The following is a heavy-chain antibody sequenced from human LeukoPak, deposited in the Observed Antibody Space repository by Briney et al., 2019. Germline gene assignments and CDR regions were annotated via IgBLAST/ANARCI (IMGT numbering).Heavy chain of an antibody. CDR1: GGSISSSSYY. Sequence: SETLSLTCTVSGGSISSSSYYWGWIRQPPGKGLEWIGSIYYSGSTYYNPSLKSRVTISVDTSKNQFSLKLSSVTAADTAVYYCARRGYSSGLFGYWGQGTLVTVSS. D-gene: IGHD6-19*01. V-gene: IGHV4-39*01. J-gene: IGHJ4*02. CDR3: ARRGYSSGLFGY. CDR2: IYYSGST.